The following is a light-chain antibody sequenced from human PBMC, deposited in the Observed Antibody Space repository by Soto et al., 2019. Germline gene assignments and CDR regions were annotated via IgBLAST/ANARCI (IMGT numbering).Light chain of an antibody. V-gene: IGKV3-15*01. CDR1: QTISGT. J-gene: IGKJ1*01. CDR2: GAS. Sequence: NHSPSPLSPSTFDPATLSSRASQTISGTLAWYQQKPGQAPRLLIHGASTRAPGFPARFSGSGSGTDFTLTISSLQSEDFAVYYCQQDDKWMWRFGQGSKVDIK. CDR3: QQDDKWMWR.